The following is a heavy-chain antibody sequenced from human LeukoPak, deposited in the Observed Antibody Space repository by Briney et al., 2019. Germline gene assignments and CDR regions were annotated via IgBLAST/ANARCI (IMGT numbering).Heavy chain of an antibody. Sequence: PGGSLRLSCAASGFPLTYYGMHWVRQAPGKGLEWVALISYDGNKKYYVDSVKGRFTISRDNSENTHYLQMNSLRVEDTAIYYCAKDSGEMATNWDFDYWGQGTLVTVSS. CDR2: ISYDGNKK. CDR1: GFPLTYYG. J-gene: IGHJ4*02. CDR3: AKDSGEMATNWDFDY. V-gene: IGHV3-30*18. D-gene: IGHD5-24*01.